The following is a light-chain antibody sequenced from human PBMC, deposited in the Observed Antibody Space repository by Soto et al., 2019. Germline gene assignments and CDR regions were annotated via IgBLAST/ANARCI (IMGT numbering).Light chain of an antibody. CDR2: EVS. J-gene: IGLJ1*01. CDR3: SSYRSIGTLV. V-gene: IGLV2-14*01. Sequence: QSALTQPASVSGSPGQSITISCTGTSSHVGGYNYVSWYQQHPGKAPKVMIYEVSNRPSGVSNRFSGSKSGNAASLTISGLQAEDEADYYGSSYRSIGTLVFGTGTKVTVL. CDR1: SSHVGGYNY.